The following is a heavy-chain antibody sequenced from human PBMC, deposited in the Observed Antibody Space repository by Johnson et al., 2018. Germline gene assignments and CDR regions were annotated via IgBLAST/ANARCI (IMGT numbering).Heavy chain of an antibody. Sequence: VQLVESGGGVVQPGRSLRLSCAASGFTFSSYGMHWVRQAPGKGLEWAAVIWYDGSNKYYADSVKGRFTISRDNSKNTLYLQMNSLREEDTAVYYCASRNYDKQYWGQGTLVTVSS. J-gene: IGHJ4*02. D-gene: IGHD3-22*01. V-gene: IGHV3-33*01. CDR3: ASRNYDKQY. CDR2: IWYDGSNK. CDR1: GFTFSSYG.